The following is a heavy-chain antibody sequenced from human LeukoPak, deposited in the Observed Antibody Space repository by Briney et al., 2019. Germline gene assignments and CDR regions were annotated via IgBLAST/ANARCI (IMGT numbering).Heavy chain of an antibody. CDR1: GYSFTSCW. J-gene: IGHJ5*02. D-gene: IGHD3-3*01. V-gene: IGHV5-51*01. CDR2: IYPGDSDT. Sequence: GESLKISCKGSGYSFTSCWIGWVRQMPGKGLEWMGIIYPGDSDTRYSPSFQGQVTISADKSISTAYLQWSSLKASDTAMYYCARQTYYDFWSGYSNWFDPWGQGTLVTVSS. CDR3: ARQTYYDFWSGYSNWFDP.